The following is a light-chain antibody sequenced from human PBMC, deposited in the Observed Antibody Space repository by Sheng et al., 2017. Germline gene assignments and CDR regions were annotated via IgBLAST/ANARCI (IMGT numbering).Light chain of an antibody. J-gene: IGKJ2*01. CDR3: QQYNNSPYT. Sequence: DIQMTQSPSTLSASLGDRVTISCRASQSISGWLAWYQQKPGKAPNLLIYKASALDNGVPSRFSGSGSGTEFTLTISSLQPDDFTTYYCQQYNNSPYTFGQGTKVEIK. CDR2: KAS. CDR1: QSISGW. V-gene: IGKV1-5*03.